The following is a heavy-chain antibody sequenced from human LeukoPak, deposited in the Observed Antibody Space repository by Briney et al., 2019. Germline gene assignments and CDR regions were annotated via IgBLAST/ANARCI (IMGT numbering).Heavy chain of an antibody. CDR2: ISSRGRTI. CDR1: GFTFSTSE. CDR3: ARDSGGHNYALDGFDI. Sequence: PGGSLRLSCAASGFTFSTSEMNWVRQAPGKGLAWMSYISSRGRTIFYADSVRGRFIISRDNAKNSLYLQMNSLRAEDTAVYYCARDSGGHNYALDGFDIWGQGTMVTVSS. D-gene: IGHD5-24*01. V-gene: IGHV3-48*03. J-gene: IGHJ3*02.